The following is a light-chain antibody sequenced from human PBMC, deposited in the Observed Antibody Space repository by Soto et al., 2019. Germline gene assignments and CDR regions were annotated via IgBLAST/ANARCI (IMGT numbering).Light chain of an antibody. CDR2: VTS. V-gene: IGKV3D-11*02. CDR1: QSVSTN. Sequence: EIVLTQSPATLSLSPGERATLSCRASQSVSTNLAWYQQKSGQAPRLLIYVTSIRATGIPARFSGSGLGTDFTLTISSLEPEDFATYYCQQSYSTSLSFGGGTKVEIK. J-gene: IGKJ4*01. CDR3: QQSYSTSLS.